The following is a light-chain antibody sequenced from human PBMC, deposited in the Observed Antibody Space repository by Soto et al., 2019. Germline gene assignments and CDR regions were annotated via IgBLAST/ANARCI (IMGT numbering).Light chain of an antibody. V-gene: IGKV3-20*01. CDR3: QQYGSPPT. CDR2: GAS. CDR1: QSVSSSY. Sequence: EIMLTQSPGTLSLSPGERATLSCRASQSVSSSYLAWYQQKPGQAPRLLIYGASSRATGIPDRFSGGGSGTDFTLTISRLEPEDFAVYYCQQYGSPPTFGQGTKVDIK. J-gene: IGKJ1*01.